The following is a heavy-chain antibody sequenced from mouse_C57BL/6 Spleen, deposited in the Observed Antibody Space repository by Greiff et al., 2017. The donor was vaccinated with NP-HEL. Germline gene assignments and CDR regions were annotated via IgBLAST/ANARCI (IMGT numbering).Heavy chain of an antibody. V-gene: IGHV1-26*01. Sequence: EVQLQQSGPELVKPGASVKISCKASGYTFTDYYMNWVKQSHGKSLEWIGDINPNNGGTSYNQKFKGKATLTVDKSSSTAYMELRSLTSEDSAVYYCARGGKVDYWGEGTTLTVSS. J-gene: IGHJ2*01. CDR3: ARGGKVDY. CDR2: INPNNGGT. CDR1: GYTFTDYY. D-gene: IGHD1-1*02.